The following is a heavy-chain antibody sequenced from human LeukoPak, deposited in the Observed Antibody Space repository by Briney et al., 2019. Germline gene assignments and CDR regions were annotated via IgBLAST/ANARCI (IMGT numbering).Heavy chain of an antibody. Sequence: PSETLSLTCTVSGGSISSYYWSWLRPPPGKGLEWIGYIYYSGSTNYNPSLKSRVTISVDTSKNQFSLKLSSVTAEDTAVYYCARRDDYGDYFDYWGQGTLVTVSS. CDR3: ARRDDYGDYFDY. D-gene: IGHD4-17*01. V-gene: IGHV4-59*01. J-gene: IGHJ4*02. CDR2: IYYSGST. CDR1: GGSISSYY.